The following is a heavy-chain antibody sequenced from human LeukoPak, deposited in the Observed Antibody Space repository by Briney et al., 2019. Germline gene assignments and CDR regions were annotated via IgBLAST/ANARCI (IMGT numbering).Heavy chain of an antibody. D-gene: IGHD4-17*01. V-gene: IGHV3-33*01. Sequence: GGSLRLSCAASGFTFSSYGMHWVRQAPGKGLEWVAVIWYDGSNKYYADSVKGRFTISRDNSKNTLYLQMNSLRAEDTAVYYCARGTMTTVTCVDYWGQGTLVTVSS. CDR2: IWYDGSNK. J-gene: IGHJ4*02. CDR1: GFTFSSYG. CDR3: ARGTMTTVTCVDY.